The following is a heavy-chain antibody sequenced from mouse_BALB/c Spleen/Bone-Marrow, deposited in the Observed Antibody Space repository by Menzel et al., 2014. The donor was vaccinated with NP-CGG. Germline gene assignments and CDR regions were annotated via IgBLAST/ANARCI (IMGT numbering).Heavy chain of an antibody. D-gene: IGHD2-4*01. CDR2: IWGDGST. Sequence: VQGVESGPGLVAPSQSPSITCTVSGFSLTGYGVSWVRQPPGKGLEWMGMIWGDGSTDYNSALKSRLSISKDNSKSQVFLKMNSLQTDDTARYYCARDSFLITRALDYWGQGTSVTVSS. CDR3: ARDSFLITRALDY. J-gene: IGHJ4*01. CDR1: GFSLTGYG. V-gene: IGHV2-6-7*01.